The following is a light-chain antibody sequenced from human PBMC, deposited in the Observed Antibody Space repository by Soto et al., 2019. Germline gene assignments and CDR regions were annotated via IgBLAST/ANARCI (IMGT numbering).Light chain of an antibody. CDR3: QQQGT. V-gene: IGKV3-20*01. CDR1: QSLSSSY. Sequence: EIVLTQFTGTLSLSPGERATLSCRPSQSLSSSYLVWYQQKTGQAPRLLTYATSRRATGIPDRFTGSGSATEYTLTISRLEPEDSAKYYWQQQGTFSQGTKLEIK. CDR2: ATS. J-gene: IGKJ2*01.